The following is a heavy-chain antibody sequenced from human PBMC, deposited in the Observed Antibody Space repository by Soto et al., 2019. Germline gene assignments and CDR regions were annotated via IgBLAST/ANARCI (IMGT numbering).Heavy chain of an antibody. CDR2: IIPILGIA. CDR3: ARDSGYSSSWYFDY. D-gene: IGHD6-13*01. J-gene: IGHJ4*02. CDR1: GGTFSSYT. Sequence: GASVKVSCKASGGTFSSYTIGWVRQAPGQGLEWMGRIIPILGIANYAQKFQGRVTITADKSTSTAYMELSSLRSEDTAVYYCARDSGYSSSWYFDYWGQGTLVTVSS. V-gene: IGHV1-69*04.